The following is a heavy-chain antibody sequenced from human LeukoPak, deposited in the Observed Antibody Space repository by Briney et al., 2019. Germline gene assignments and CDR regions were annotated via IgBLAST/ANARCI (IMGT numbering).Heavy chain of an antibody. Sequence: SETLSLTCTVSGGSITSNHWSWVRQPPGKGLEWIGQVHHSGGTNYNPSLKSRVTISVDTSKNQFSLKLSSVTAADTAVYYCAREGYSYGPFDYWGQGTLVTVSS. CDR3: AREGYSYGPFDY. D-gene: IGHD5-18*01. CDR1: GGSITSNH. J-gene: IGHJ4*02. V-gene: IGHV4-59*13. CDR2: VHHSGGT.